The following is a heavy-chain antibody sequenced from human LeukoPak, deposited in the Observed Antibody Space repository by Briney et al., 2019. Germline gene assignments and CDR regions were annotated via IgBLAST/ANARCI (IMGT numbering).Heavy chain of an antibody. V-gene: IGHV3-23*01. J-gene: IGHJ4*02. Sequence: GGSLRLSCAASGFTFSSYAMSWARQAPGKGLEWVSAISGSDGSTYYADSVKGRFTISRDNSTNTLYLQMHSRMAEDTAVYYFAKDDSSLGYFDYWGQGTLVTVSS. CDR3: AKDDSSLGYFDY. CDR2: ISGSDGST. D-gene: IGHD3-22*01. CDR1: GFTFSSYA.